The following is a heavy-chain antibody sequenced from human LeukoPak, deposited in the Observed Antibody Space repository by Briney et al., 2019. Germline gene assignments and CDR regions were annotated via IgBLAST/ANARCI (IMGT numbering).Heavy chain of an antibody. J-gene: IGHJ4*02. CDR1: GFTVSNYG. CDR2: ISYDGSNK. V-gene: IGHV3-30*18. D-gene: IGHD6-13*01. CDR3: AKDNVAAAGRYFDY. Sequence: GGSLRLSCAASGFTVSNYGMRWVRKAPGKGLEWVALISYDGSNKYCADSVKGRFTISRENSKNTLYLQLHSLRAEDTAAYYCAKDNVAAAGRYFDYWGQGTLLTVFS.